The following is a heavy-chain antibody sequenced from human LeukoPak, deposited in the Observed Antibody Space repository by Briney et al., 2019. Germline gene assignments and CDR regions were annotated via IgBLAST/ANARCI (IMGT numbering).Heavy chain of an antibody. D-gene: IGHD2-2*01. CDR2: IYPGDSDT. Sequence: GESLQISCKGSGYSFTSYWIGWVRQMPGKGLEWMGIIYPGDSDTRYSPSFQGQVTISADKSISTAYLQWSSLKASDTAMYYCARRSVYCSSASCYHFDYWGQGTLVTVSS. V-gene: IGHV5-51*01. J-gene: IGHJ4*02. CDR3: ARRSVYCSSASCYHFDY. CDR1: GYSFTSYW.